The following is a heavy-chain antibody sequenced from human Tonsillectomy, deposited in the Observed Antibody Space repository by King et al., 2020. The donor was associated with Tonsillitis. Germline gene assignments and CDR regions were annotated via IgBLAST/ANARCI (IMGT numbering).Heavy chain of an antibody. Sequence: VQLVESGGGVVQPGRALRLSCAASGFTFRYFAFHWVRQAPGKGLEWVAVISYDGSNKYYTDSTKGRFTISRDNSKNTLSLQMNSLRPEDTAVYYCARDGAYYGSGSPLKYWGQGTLVTVSS. V-gene: IGHV3-30-3*01. J-gene: IGHJ4*02. D-gene: IGHD3-10*01. CDR3: ARDGAYYGSGSPLKY. CDR1: GFTFRYFA. CDR2: ISYDGSNK.